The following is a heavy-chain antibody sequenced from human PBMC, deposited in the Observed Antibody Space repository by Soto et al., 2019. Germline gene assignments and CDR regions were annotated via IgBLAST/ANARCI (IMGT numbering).Heavy chain of an antibody. CDR3: RTQWLD. CDR1: GFTFSDAW. V-gene: IGHV3-15*01. Sequence: EVQLVESGGGLVKPGGSLRLSCAASGFTFSDAWMSWVRQAPGKGLEWVGLIKKKTDGGITDYAAPVKGRFTISRDDSKNTLYLQMSSLKTDDTAVYYCRTQWLDWGQGTLVTVSS. D-gene: IGHD6-19*01. J-gene: IGHJ4*02. CDR2: IKKKTDGGIT.